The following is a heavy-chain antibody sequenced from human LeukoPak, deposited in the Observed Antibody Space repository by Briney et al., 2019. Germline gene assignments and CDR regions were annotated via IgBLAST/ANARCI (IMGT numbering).Heavy chain of an antibody. D-gene: IGHD2-2*01. CDR1: GYTFTGYY. J-gene: IGHJ5*02. CDR3: ARSTIVVVPAAMRGWFDP. V-gene: IGHV1-2*02. CDR2: INPNSGGT. Sequence: ASVKVSCKASGYTFTGYYMHWVRQAPGQGLEWMGWINPNSGGTNYAQKFQGRVTMTRDTSISTAYMELSRLRSDDTAVYYCARSTIVVVPAAMRGWFDPWGQGTLVTVSS.